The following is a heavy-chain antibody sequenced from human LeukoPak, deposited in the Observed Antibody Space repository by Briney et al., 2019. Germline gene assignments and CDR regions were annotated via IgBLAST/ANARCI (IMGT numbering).Heavy chain of an antibody. V-gene: IGHV3-30*04. Sequence: QPGGSLRLSCAASGFTFNNYAMHWVRQAPGKGLEWVAVISYDGSNKYYADSVKGRFTISRDNSKNTVYLQMNSLRAEDAAVYYCARGVRIAVAGYIDYWGQGTLVTVSS. CDR3: ARGVRIAVAGYIDY. J-gene: IGHJ4*02. D-gene: IGHD6-19*01. CDR1: GFTFNNYA. CDR2: ISYDGSNK.